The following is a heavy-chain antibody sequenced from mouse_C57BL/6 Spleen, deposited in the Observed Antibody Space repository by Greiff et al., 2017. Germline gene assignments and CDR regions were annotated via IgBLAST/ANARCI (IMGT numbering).Heavy chain of an antibody. J-gene: IGHJ1*03. CDR2: IHPNSGST. CDR3: AKERDYYYGSSYWYFDV. Sequence: VQLQQPGAELVKPGASVKLSCKASGYTFTSYWMHWVKQRPGQGLEWIGMIHPNSGSTNYNEKFKSKATLTVDKSSSTAYMQLSSLTSEDSAVYYCAKERDYYYGSSYWYFDVWGTGTTVTVSS. CDR1: GYTFTSYW. D-gene: IGHD1-1*01. V-gene: IGHV1-64*01.